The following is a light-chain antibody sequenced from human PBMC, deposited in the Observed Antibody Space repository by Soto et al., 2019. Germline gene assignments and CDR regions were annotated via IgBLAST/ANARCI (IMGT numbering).Light chain of an antibody. J-gene: IGKJ2*01. CDR3: QQYGGAPPFT. Sequence: VLTQSPGTLSLSPGERATISCRASQSIGSSYLAWYQHKPGPAPRLLIYGSYSRATGISHRFSGSGSGTDFTLTISRMEPEDCGVYYCQQYGGAPPFTFGQGTSLEIK. CDR1: QSIGSSY. CDR2: GSY. V-gene: IGKV3-20*01.